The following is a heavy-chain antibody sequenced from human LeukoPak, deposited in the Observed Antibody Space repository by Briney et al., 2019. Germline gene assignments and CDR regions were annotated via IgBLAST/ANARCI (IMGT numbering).Heavy chain of an antibody. CDR1: GGTFSSYA. J-gene: IGHJ6*02. CDR2: IIPILGIA. Sequence: SVKVSCKASGGTFSSYAISWVRQAPGHGLEWMGRIIPILGIANYAQKFQGRVTITADKSTSTAYMELSSLRSEDTAVYYCARSSDFWSGYPIIGYYYGMDVWGQGTTVTVSS. V-gene: IGHV1-69*04. CDR3: ARSSDFWSGYPIIGYYYGMDV. D-gene: IGHD3-3*01.